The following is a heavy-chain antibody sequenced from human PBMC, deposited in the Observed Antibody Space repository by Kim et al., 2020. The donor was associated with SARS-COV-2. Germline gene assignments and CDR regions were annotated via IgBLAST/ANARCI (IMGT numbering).Heavy chain of an antibody. CDR1: GFTFSSYW. Sequence: GGSLRLSCAASGFTFSSYWMHWVRQVPGEGLVWVSRISPDGTSTSYADSVKGRFTISRDNAKNTLFLQMSSLRAEDSALFYCVKGTSGWPYWGQGTLVTASS. CDR2: ISPDGTST. D-gene: IGHD6-19*01. J-gene: IGHJ4*02. V-gene: IGHV3-74*01. CDR3: VKGTSGWPY.